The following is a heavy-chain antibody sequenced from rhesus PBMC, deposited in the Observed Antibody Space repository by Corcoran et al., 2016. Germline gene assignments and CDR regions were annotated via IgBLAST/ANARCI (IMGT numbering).Heavy chain of an antibody. CDR1: GGSLSSSY. CDR2: IYGSGSST. D-gene: IGHD5-42*01. V-gene: IGHV4-169*01. CDR3: ATSTGDTAGTVLIGY. J-gene: IGHJ4*01. Sequence: QLQLQESGPGLVKPSETLSVTCAVSGGSLSSSYWSWIRQAPGKGLEWIGYIYGSGSSTNYNPSLKSRVNRSVDTSKNQLSLKLSSVTAADTAVYYCATSTGDTAGTVLIGYWGQGVLVTVSS.